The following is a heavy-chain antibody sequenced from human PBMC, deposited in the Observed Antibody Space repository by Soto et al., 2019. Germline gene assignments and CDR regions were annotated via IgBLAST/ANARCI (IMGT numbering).Heavy chain of an antibody. V-gene: IGHV4-59*08. CDR2: IYYAGST. J-gene: IGHJ6*02. D-gene: IGHD3-16*01. CDR1: GGSFNPNY. CDR3: AGQPTAGSFYDLGSYYYYYGMDV. Sequence: PSETLSLTCTVSGGSFNPNYWGWIRQPPGKGLEWVGYIYYAGSTSYNPSLKSRVTISVDTSKNQFSLNLSSVTAAGSAVYYCAGQPTAGSFYDLGSYYYYYGMDVWGQGTMVTVSS.